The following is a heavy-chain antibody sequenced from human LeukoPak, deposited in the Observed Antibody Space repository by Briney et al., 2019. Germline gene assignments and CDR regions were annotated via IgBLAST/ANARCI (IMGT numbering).Heavy chain of an antibody. V-gene: IGHV1-69*13. CDR1: GGTFSSYA. Sequence: SVKVSCKASGGTFSSYAISWVRQAPGQGLEWMGGIIPIFGTANYAQKFQGRVTITADESTSTAYMELSSLRSEDTAVYYCASSDIVVVPAGPGEGGYYYYYGMDVWGQGTTVTVSS. J-gene: IGHJ6*02. CDR2: IIPIFGTA. CDR3: ASSDIVVVPAGPGEGGYYYYYGMDV. D-gene: IGHD2-2*01.